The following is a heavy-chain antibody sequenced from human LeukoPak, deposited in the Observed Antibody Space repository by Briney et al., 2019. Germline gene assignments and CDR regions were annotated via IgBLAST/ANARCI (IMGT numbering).Heavy chain of an antibody. CDR1: GFTFSSYG. J-gene: IGHJ4*02. V-gene: IGHV3-30*18. D-gene: IGHD4-17*01. CDR3: AKPREDGDYLDY. Sequence: PGGSLRLSCAASGFTFSSYGMHWVRQAPGKGLEWVAVISYDGSNKYYADSVKGRFTISRDNSKNTLYLQMNSLRAEDTAVYYRAKPREDGDYLDYWGQGTLVTVSS. CDR2: ISYDGSNK.